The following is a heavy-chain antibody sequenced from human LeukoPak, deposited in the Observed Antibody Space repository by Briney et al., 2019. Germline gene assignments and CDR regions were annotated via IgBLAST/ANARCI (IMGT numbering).Heavy chain of an antibody. Sequence: GASVTVSFKASGYTFTSYGISWVRQAPGQGLEWMGWISAYNGNTNYAQKLQGRVTMTTDTSTSTAYMELRSLRSDDTAVYYCARDPPRGGYYDSSGYSLLDYWGQGTLVTVSS. CDR1: GYTFTSYG. CDR2: ISAYNGNT. D-gene: IGHD3-22*01. V-gene: IGHV1-18*01. CDR3: ARDPPRGGYYDSSGYSLLDY. J-gene: IGHJ4*02.